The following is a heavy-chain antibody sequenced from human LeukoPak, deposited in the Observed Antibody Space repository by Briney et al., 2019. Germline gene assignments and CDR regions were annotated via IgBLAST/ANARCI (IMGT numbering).Heavy chain of an antibody. CDR1: GFTFDDYA. D-gene: IGHD3-22*01. CDR3: AKDWSYDSSGYYDY. Sequence: PGRSLRLSCAASGFTFDDYAMHWVRQAPGKGLEWVSGISWNSGSIGYADSVKGRFTIPRDNAKNSLYLQMNSLRAEDMALYYCAKDWSYDSSGYYDYWGQGALVSVSS. CDR2: ISWNSGSI. J-gene: IGHJ4*02. V-gene: IGHV3-9*03.